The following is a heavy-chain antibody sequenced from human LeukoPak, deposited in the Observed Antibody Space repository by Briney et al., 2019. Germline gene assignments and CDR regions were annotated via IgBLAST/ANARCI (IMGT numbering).Heavy chain of an antibody. D-gene: IGHD6-13*01. CDR3: AGGGSSPDY. CDR2: IKFDGSEK. Sequence: GGSLRLSCAASGFTFSNYWMSWVRQAPGKGLEWVANIKFDGSEKFYVDSVKGRFTISRDNAKNSLYLQMNSLRAEDTAVYYCAGGGSSPDYWGQGTLVTVSS. V-gene: IGHV3-7*01. CDR1: GFTFSNYW. J-gene: IGHJ4*02.